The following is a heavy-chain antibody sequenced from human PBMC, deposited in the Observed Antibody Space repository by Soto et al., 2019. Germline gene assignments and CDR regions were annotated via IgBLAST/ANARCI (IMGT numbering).Heavy chain of an antibody. V-gene: IGHV3-30-3*01. CDR2: ISYEGSNT. CDR1: GFTFDSYG. D-gene: IGHD1-1*01. CDR3: ARVTPGNNLYYFSGLDF. Sequence: PGGSLRLSCVASGFTFDSYGIHWVRQAPGKGLQWVALISYEGSNTYYADSVRGRFTISRDNSKNTLYLQMNTLRPEDTGVYYCARVTPGNNLYYFSGLDFWGQGNSVTVYS. J-gene: IGHJ6*02.